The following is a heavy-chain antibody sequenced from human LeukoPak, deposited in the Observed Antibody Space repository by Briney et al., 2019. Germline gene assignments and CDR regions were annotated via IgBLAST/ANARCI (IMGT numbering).Heavy chain of an antibody. Sequence: GGSLRLSCSASGFTFSKYAMHWVRQAPGKGLEYVSAINDNGRSTHYADSVKGRFSISRDNSKSTLYLQMSSLRTEDTAVYYCVKYSSGWYYDYWGQGTLVTVSS. CDR2: INDNGRST. V-gene: IGHV3-64D*09. D-gene: IGHD6-19*01. CDR1: GFTFSKYA. J-gene: IGHJ4*02. CDR3: VKYSSGWYYDY.